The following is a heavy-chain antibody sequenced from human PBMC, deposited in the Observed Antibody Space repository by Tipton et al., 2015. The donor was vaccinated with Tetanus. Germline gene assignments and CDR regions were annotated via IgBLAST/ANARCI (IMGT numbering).Heavy chain of an antibody. J-gene: IGHJ4*02. CDR2: IHPSGSA. V-gene: IGHV4-34*01. D-gene: IGHD5-24*01. CDR1: GGSFSGYY. CDR3: ARGEDTYKSGNY. Sequence: TLSLTCAVYGGSFSGYYWTWIRQPPGQGLEWIGEIHPSGSANSNPSLNSRVTISVDTSKTQFSLRLTSVTAADTAVYYCARGEDTYKSGNYWGQGTLVTVSS.